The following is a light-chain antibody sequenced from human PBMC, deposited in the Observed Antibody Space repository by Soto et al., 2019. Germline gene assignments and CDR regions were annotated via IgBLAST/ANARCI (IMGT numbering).Light chain of an antibody. J-gene: IGKJ4*02. CDR3: QQSYSTPLT. Sequence: DIQMTQSPSSLSASVGDRVTITCRASQSISSYLNWYQQKTGKAPKLLIYAASSLKSGVPSRFSGSGYGTDFTLNISSLQPEDFANYYCQQSYSTPLTFGGGTKVEIK. CDR2: AAS. CDR1: QSISSY. V-gene: IGKV1-39*01.